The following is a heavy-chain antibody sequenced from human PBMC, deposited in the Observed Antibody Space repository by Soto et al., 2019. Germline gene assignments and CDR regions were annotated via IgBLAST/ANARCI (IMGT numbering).Heavy chain of an antibody. CDR3: VRDYYDTSGYPNTFDM. D-gene: IGHD3-22*01. J-gene: IGHJ3*02. Sequence: LRLSCAASGFTLSRHTMNWVRQAPGKGLEWVSFIGSRTSDIYYADSVKGRFTISRDNAKNSLYLDLTRLRAEDTAVYFCVRDYYDTSGYPNTFDMWGQGTMVTVS. V-gene: IGHV3-21*01. CDR1: GFTLSRHT. CDR2: IGSRTSDI.